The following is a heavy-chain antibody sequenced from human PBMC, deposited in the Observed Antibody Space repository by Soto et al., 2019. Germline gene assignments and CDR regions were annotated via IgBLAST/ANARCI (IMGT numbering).Heavy chain of an antibody. CDR1: GASISSGGYY. D-gene: IGHD2-15*01. CDR3: AGGKNYPVPFDY. CDR2: IYYTGTT. V-gene: IGHV4-31*03. J-gene: IGHJ4*02. Sequence: QVQLQESGPGLVKPSQTLSLTCTVSGASISSGGYYWSWIRQHPGKGLEWIGYIYYTGTTFYNPSPQSRFFMSLDTSKNHFSLNLSPVTAADTAVFYCAGGKNYPVPFDYWGQGTLVTASS.